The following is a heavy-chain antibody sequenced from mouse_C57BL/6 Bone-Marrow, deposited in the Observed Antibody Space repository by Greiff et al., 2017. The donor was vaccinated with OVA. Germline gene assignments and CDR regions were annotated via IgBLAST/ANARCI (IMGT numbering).Heavy chain of an antibody. CDR1: GFNIKDDY. CDR2: IDPENGDT. Sequence: EVKLQESGAELVRPGASVKLSCTASGFNIKDDYMHWVKQRPEQGLEWIGWIDPENGDTEYASKFQGKATITADTSSNTAYLQLSSLTSEDTAVYYCTTNWGFAYWGQGTGHCLC. D-gene: IGHD4-1*01. V-gene: IGHV14-4*01. CDR3: TTNWGFAY. J-gene: IGHJ3*01.